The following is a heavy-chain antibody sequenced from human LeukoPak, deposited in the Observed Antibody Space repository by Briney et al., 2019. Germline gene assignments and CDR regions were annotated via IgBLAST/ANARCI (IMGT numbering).Heavy chain of an antibody. J-gene: IGHJ4*02. CDR1: GDSVSGNSGA. CDR3: ARWGVWGSYRPIDY. V-gene: IGHV6-1*01. CDR2: TYYKSRWYE. D-gene: IGHD3-16*02. Sequence: SQTLSLTCAISGDSVSGNSGAWNWIRQSPSRGLEWLGRTYYKSRWYEDYAVSVKSRITISPDTSKNQFSLQLNSVTPEDTAVYYCARWGVWGSYRPIDYWGQGSLVTVSS.